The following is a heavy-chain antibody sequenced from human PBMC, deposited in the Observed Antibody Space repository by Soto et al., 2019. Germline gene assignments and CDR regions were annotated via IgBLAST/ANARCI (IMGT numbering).Heavy chain of an antibody. CDR2: IYWDDDK. J-gene: IGHJ3*02. D-gene: IGHD3-22*01. CDR3: AHIQCYYDNTGADAFDI. CDR1: GFSLTTRGVG. Sequence: QITLKQSGPTLVKPTQPLTLTCTFSGFSLTTRGVGVGWIRQPPGKALEWLGIIYWDDDKRYSPSLKSRLTITKDTSKTQVVLTMINMDPVDTATYYCAHIQCYYDNTGADAFDIWGQGKMITVSS. V-gene: IGHV2-5*02.